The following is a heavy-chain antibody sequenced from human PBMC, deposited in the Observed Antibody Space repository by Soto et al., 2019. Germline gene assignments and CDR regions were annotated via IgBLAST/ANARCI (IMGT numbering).Heavy chain of an antibody. CDR2: INSDGSST. J-gene: IGHJ6*02. CDR3: AKVEPLDYYYYYGMDV. CDR1: GFTFSSYW. V-gene: IGHV3-74*01. Sequence: GGSLRLSCAASGFTFSSYWMHWVRQAPGKGLVWVSRINSDGSSTSYADSVKGRFTISRDNAKNTLYLQMNSLRAEDTAVYYCAKVEPLDYYYYYGMDVWGQGTTVTVSS.